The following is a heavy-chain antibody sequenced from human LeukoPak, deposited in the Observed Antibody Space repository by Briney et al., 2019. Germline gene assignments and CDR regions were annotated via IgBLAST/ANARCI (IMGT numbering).Heavy chain of an antibody. CDR3: ARLYDRSSHGAFDI. CDR2: VYGDGST. CDR1: RFTVNSNY. V-gene: IGHV3-66*02. Sequence: GGSLRLSCAASRFTVNSNYMGWVRQAPGKGLEWVSVVYGDGSTYYPDSVQGRFTISRDNSQNTLFLQLDSLRAEDTAVYYCARLYDRSSHGAFDIWGQGTMVTVSS. D-gene: IGHD3-22*01. J-gene: IGHJ3*02.